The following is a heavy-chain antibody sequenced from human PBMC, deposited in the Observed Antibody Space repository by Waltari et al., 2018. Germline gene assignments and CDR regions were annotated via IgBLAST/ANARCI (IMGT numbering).Heavy chain of an antibody. V-gene: IGHV5-10-1*03. CDR1: GYNFVNYW. Sequence: EVQLVQSGAEVKKPGESLRISCKGSGYNFVNYWITWVRQMPGKGLEWMGAIDPSDVYTNYSPSVRCRVAISVDKSISTAYLQWNSLKASDTAIYYCARLFLSSSSWSHYFDYWGQGTLVTVSS. D-gene: IGHD6-13*01. J-gene: IGHJ4*02. CDR2: IDPSDVYT. CDR3: ARLFLSSSSWSHYFDY.